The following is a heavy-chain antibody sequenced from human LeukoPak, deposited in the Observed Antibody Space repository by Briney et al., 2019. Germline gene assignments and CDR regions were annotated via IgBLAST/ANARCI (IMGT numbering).Heavy chain of an antibody. CDR2: INHSGST. D-gene: IGHD4-23*01. Sequence: PSETLSLTCAVYGGSFSGYYWSWIRQPPGKGLEWIGEINHSGSTNYNPSLKSRVTISVDTSKNQFSLKLSSVTAADTAVYYCASQYRGLYYFDYWGQGTLVTVSS. CDR1: GGSFSGYY. CDR3: ASQYRGLYYFDY. V-gene: IGHV4-34*01. J-gene: IGHJ4*02.